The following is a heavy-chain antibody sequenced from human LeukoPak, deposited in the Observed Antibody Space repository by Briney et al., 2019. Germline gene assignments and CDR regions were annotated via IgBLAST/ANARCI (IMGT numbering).Heavy chain of an antibody. CDR3: STGSGHAFDI. D-gene: IGHD3-10*01. CDR2: INSDGRST. CDR1: GFTFSSYW. J-gene: IGHJ3*02. Sequence: GGSLRLSCAASGFTFSSYWMHWVRQVPGKGLVWVSRINSDGRSTSYADSVKGRFTISRDNAKSTLYVQMNSLRAEDTAVYYCSTGSGHAFDIWGRGTMVTVSS. V-gene: IGHV3-74*01.